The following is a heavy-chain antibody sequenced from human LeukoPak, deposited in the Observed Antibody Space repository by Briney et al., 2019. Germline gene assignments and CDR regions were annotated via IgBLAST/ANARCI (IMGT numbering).Heavy chain of an antibody. J-gene: IGHJ4*02. D-gene: IGHD3-22*01. CDR1: GGSFSGYY. Sequence: SETLSLTCAVYGGSFSGYYWSWIRQPPGKGLEWIGEINHSGSTNYNPSLKSRVTISVDTSKNQFSLKLSSVTAADTAVYYCAREVSDYDSSGYYWGDYFDYWGQGTLVTVSS. CDR2: INHSGST. V-gene: IGHV4-34*01. CDR3: AREVSDYDSSGYYWGDYFDY.